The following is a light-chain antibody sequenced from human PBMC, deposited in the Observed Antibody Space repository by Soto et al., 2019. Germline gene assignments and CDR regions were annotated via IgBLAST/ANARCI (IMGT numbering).Light chain of an antibody. J-gene: IGKJ1*01. Sequence: EIVLTQSPGTLSLSPGERATLSCRASQSVSSRYSAWYQQKPGQAPRLLIYGASTRATGIPDRFSGSGSETDFTLTIIRLEPEEFAGYYCQHYGSSPRTFGQGNRVEIK. CDR2: GAS. V-gene: IGKV3-20*01. CDR1: QSVSSRY. CDR3: QHYGSSPRT.